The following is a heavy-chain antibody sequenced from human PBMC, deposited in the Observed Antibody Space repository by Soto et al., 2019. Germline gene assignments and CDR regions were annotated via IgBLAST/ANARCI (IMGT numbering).Heavy chain of an antibody. CDR3: ASNLVVIYYFDY. CDR2: IIPIFDSA. V-gene: IGHV1-69*12. Sequence: QVQLVQSGAEVKKPGSSVKVACKASGCTFSSYAISWVRQAPGQGLEWLGGIIPIFDSANYAQKLQGRVTITADESTSTAYMELMSLRSEDTAVYYCASNLVVIYYFDYWGQGTLVTVSS. CDR1: GCTFSSYA. D-gene: IGHD2-21*01. J-gene: IGHJ4*02.